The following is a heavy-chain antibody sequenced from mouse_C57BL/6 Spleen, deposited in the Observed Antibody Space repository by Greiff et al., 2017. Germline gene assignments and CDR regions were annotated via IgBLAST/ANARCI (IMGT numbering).Heavy chain of an antibody. D-gene: IGHD1-1*01. CDR2: IDPNSGGT. CDR3: ARYYYGSSYYAMDY. CDR1: GYTFTSYW. Sequence: QLQQPGAELVKPGASVKLSCKASGYTFTSYWMHWVKQRPGRGLEWIGRIDPNSGGTKYNEKFKSKATLTVDKPSSTAYMQLSSLTSEDSAVDYCARYYYGSSYYAMDYWGQGTSVTVSS. J-gene: IGHJ4*01. V-gene: IGHV1-72*01.